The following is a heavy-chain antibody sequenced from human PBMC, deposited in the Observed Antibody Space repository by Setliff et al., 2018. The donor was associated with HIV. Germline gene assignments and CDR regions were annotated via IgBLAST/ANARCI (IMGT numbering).Heavy chain of an antibody. J-gene: IGHJ4*02. Sequence: GGSLRLSCAASGFTFSTYAMHWVRQAPGKGLEYVSAITANGGSTHYADSVKGRFTISRDNSKNTLNLQMNSLRVEDTAVYYCARDGEQNFGYFDYWGQGTLVTVSS. CDR2: ITANGGST. V-gene: IGHV3-64*02. CDR1: GFTFSTYA. D-gene: IGHD2-21*01. CDR3: ARDGEQNFGYFDY.